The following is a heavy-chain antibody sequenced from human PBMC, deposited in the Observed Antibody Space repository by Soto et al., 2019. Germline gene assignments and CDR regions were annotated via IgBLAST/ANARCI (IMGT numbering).Heavy chain of an antibody. V-gene: IGHV4-39*01. CDR2: IYYSGST. CDR1: GGSISSSSYY. CDR3: ASQPGYSSIDDREDY. J-gene: IGHJ4*02. Sequence: QLQLQESGPGLVKPSETLSLTCTVSGGSISSSSYYWGWIRQPPGKGLEWIGSIYYSGSTYYNPSLKSRVTISVDTSKNQFSLKLSSVTAADTAVYYCASQPGYSSIDDREDYWGQGTLVTVSS. D-gene: IGHD6-13*01.